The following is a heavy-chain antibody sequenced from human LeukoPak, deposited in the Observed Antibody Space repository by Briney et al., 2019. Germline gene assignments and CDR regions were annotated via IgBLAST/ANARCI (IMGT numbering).Heavy chain of an antibody. CDR2: VHLNGAT. Sequence: SETLSLTCVVSGGSILITNWWSWVRQPPGKGLEWIGEVHLNGATNYNPSVEGRVTMSIDKSKNHLSLEVISVTAADTAMYYCTRESGAFSPFGFWGQGTLVTVSS. CDR1: GGSILITNW. D-gene: IGHD1-26*01. J-gene: IGHJ4*02. CDR3: TRESGAFSPFGF. V-gene: IGHV4/OR15-8*02.